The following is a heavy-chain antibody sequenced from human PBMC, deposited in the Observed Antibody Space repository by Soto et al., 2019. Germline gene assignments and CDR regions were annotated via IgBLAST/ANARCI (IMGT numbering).Heavy chain of an antibody. D-gene: IGHD5-18*01. J-gene: IGHJ2*01. CDR2: MHHSGTT. Sequence: SETLSLTCAVSGGSISSSNWWHWVRQSPGKGLEWIGEMHHSGTTNYNPSLKSRVAISVDKSKNQFSLKLNSVTAADTAVYYCARSAIATHWFFDLWGRGTLVTASS. CDR3: ARSAIATHWFFDL. CDR1: GGSISSSNW. V-gene: IGHV4-4*02.